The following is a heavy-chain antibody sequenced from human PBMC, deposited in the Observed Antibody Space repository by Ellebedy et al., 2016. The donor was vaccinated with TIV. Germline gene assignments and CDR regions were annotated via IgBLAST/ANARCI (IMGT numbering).Heavy chain of an antibody. CDR3: AHTITMVRGVITYHYYGMDV. J-gene: IGHJ6*02. Sequence: SGPTLVXPTQTLTLTCTFSGFSLSTSGVGVGWIRQPPGKALEWLVLIYWDDDKRYSPSLKSRLTITKDTSKNQVVLTMTNMDPVDTATYYCAHTITMVRGVITYHYYGMDVWGQGTTVTVSS. CDR1: GFSLSTSGVG. D-gene: IGHD3-10*01. CDR2: IYWDDDK. V-gene: IGHV2-5*02.